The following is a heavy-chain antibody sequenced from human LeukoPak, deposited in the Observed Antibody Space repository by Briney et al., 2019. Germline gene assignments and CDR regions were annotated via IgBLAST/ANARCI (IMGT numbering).Heavy chain of an antibody. CDR2: ISGSGGTT. Sequence: PGGSLRLSCAASGFTFSSYAMSWVRQAPGKGLEWVSAISGSGGTTYYADSVKGRFTISRDNSKNTLYLEMNSLRAEDTAVYYCAKDLTVVATGRRFDYWGQGTLVTVSS. V-gene: IGHV3-23*01. CDR1: GFTFSSYA. D-gene: IGHD5-12*01. J-gene: IGHJ4*02. CDR3: AKDLTVVATGRRFDY.